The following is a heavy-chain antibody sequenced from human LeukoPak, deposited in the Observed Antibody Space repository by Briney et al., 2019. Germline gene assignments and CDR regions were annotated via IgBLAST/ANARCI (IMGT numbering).Heavy chain of an antibody. CDR2: ISGSGGTT. Sequence: GGSLRLSCAASGFIFSNYAMSWVRQAPGKGLEWVSFISGSGGTTYYADSVKGRFTISRDNSKNTLFLQMNSLRAEDTAVYYCARGLVSGSQRGYFDYWGQGTLVTVSS. CDR1: GFIFSNYA. CDR3: ARGLVSGSQRGYFDY. D-gene: IGHD1-26*01. J-gene: IGHJ4*02. V-gene: IGHV3-23*01.